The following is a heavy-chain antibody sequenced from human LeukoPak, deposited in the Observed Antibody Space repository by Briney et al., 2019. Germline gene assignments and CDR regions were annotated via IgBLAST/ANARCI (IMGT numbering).Heavy chain of an antibody. D-gene: IGHD3-10*01. CDR2: ISSSSSTI. CDR1: GFTFSSYS. CDR3: ASGPWFGEYNWFDP. V-gene: IGHV3-48*04. Sequence: GGSLRLSCAASGFTFSSYSMNWVRQAPGKGLEWVSYISSSSSTIYYADSVKGRFTISRDNAKNSLYLQMNSLRAEDTAVYYCASGPWFGEYNWFDPWGQGTLVTVSS. J-gene: IGHJ5*02.